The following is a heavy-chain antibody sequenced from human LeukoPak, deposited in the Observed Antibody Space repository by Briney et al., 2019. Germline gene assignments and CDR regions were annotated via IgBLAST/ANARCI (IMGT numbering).Heavy chain of an antibody. D-gene: IGHD5-18*01. CDR1: GFTFSNYG. CDR2: IKYDGSNT. V-gene: IGHV3-30*02. CDR3: AKEIQLWLRSFDY. J-gene: IGHJ4*02. Sequence: GGSLRLSCAASGFTFSNYGMHWVRQAPGKGLEWVTFIKYDGSNTYFADSVKGRFTISRDNSKNTLYLQMNSLRAEDTAVYYCAKEIQLWLRSFDYWGQGTLVTVSS.